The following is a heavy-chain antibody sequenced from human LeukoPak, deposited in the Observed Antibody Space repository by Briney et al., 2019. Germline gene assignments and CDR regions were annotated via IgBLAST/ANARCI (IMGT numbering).Heavy chain of an antibody. CDR2: MSGSGGST. CDR3: AKDSGSMVRGPFDY. J-gene: IGHJ4*02. D-gene: IGHD3-10*01. V-gene: IGHV3-23*01. CDR1: GFTFSSYA. Sequence: PGGSLRLSCAASGFTFSSYAMSWVRQAPGKGLEWVSAMSGSGGSTYYADSVKGRFTISRDNSKNTLYLQKNSLRAEDTAVYYRAKDSGSMVRGPFDYWGQGTLVTVSS.